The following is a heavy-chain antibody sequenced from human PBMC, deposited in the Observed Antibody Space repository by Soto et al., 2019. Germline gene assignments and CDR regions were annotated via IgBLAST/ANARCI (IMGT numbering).Heavy chain of an antibody. V-gene: IGHV1-69*01. CDR1: GGTFSSYA. Sequence: QVQLVQSGAEVKKPGSSVKVSCKASGGTFSSYAISWVRQAPGQGLEWMGGIIPIFGTANYAQKFQGRVTITADESTSTAYMVLSSLRSEDTAVYYCATYCSSTSCYPSNYYYYGMDVWGQGTTVTVSS. J-gene: IGHJ6*02. CDR3: ATYCSSTSCYPSNYYYYGMDV. CDR2: IIPIFGTA. D-gene: IGHD2-2*01.